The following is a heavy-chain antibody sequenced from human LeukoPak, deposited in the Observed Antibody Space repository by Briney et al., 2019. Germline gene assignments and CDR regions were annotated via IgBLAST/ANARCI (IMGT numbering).Heavy chain of an antibody. CDR3: ARDGGSSWYGQYYYYYGMDV. Sequence: ASVRVSCKASGYTFTVYYMHWVRQAPGQGVEWMGWINPNSGGTNYAQKFPGTATMTTHTSISTAYMELSSLRSDDTAVYYCARDGGSSWYGQYYYYYGMDVWGQGTTVTVSS. V-gene: IGHV1-2*02. D-gene: IGHD6-13*01. CDR1: GYTFTVYY. J-gene: IGHJ6*02. CDR2: INPNSGGT.